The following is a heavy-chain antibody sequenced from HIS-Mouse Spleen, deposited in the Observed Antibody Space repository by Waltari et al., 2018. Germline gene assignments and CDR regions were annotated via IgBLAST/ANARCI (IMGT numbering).Heavy chain of an antibody. CDR2: IYYSGST. D-gene: IGHD6-13*01. CDR3: AREIPYSSSWYDWYFDL. J-gene: IGHJ2*01. CDR1: VCSISSSSYY. V-gene: IGHV4-39*07. Sequence: QLQLQESGPGLVKPSETLSLTCTVSVCSISSSSYYWGWIRQPPGKGLEWIGSIYYSGSTYYNPSLKSRVTISVDTSKNQFSLKLSSVTAADTAVYYCAREIPYSSSWYDWYFDLWGRGTLVTVSS.